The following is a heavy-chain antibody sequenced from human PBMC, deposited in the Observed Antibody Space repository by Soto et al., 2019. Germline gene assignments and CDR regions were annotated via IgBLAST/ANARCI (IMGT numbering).Heavy chain of an antibody. V-gene: IGHV3-7*04. CDR1: GFTFSSNW. D-gene: IGHD4-17*01. Sequence: VGSLRLSCVGSGFTFSSNWMIWVRRAPGKGLEWVANIKQDGSEKYYVDSVKGRFTISRDNAKNSLYLQMNSLRAEDTAVYYCARDLASTTIPNYWGQGTLVTVSS. J-gene: IGHJ4*02. CDR2: IKQDGSEK. CDR3: ARDLASTTIPNY.